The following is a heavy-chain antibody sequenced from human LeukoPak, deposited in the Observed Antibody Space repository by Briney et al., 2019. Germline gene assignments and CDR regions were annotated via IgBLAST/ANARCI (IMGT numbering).Heavy chain of an antibody. CDR1: GFTFSSYA. Sequence: GGSLRLSCAASGFTFSSYAMSWVRQAPGKGLEWVSAISGSGGSTYYADSVKGRFTISRDNSKNTLYLQMNSLRAEDTAVYYYAKHTMVRGVIRWDYFDYWGQGTLVTVSS. CDR2: ISGSGGST. CDR3: AKHTMVRGVIRWDYFDY. J-gene: IGHJ4*02. V-gene: IGHV3-23*01. D-gene: IGHD3-10*01.